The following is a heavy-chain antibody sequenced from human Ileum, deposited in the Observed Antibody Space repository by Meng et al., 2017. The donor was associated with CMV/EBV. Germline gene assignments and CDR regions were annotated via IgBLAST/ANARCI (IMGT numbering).Heavy chain of an antibody. J-gene: IGHJ4*02. D-gene: IGHD3-10*01. V-gene: IGHV4-39*07. CDR2: IHSGGGT. CDR3: ARDYGSGSYRHYFDY. CDR1: RGSISSSDYY. Sequence: QLQLQESGPGLVKPSEPLSLTCTVFRGSISSSDYYWGWVRQPPGKGLEWIASIHSGGGTYYNPSLKSRVTISVDTSENQFSLRLTSVTAADTAVYYCARDYGSGSYRHYFDYWGQGTLVTVSS.